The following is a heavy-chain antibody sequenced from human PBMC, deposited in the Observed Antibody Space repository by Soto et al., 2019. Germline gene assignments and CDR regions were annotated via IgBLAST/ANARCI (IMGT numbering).Heavy chain of an antibody. CDR3: TPLALKYNSDWKYGFDY. V-gene: IGHV3-15*07. Sequence: GGSLRLSCAASGFTFSNAWMNWVRQAPGKGLEWVGRIKSKLDGETIDYAAPVKGRFTISRDDSKNMLYLQMNSLKTEDTGVYYCTPLALKYNSDWKYGFDYWGQGTLVTVSS. D-gene: IGHD6-19*01. J-gene: IGHJ4*02. CDR1: GFTFSNAW. CDR2: IKSKLDGETI.